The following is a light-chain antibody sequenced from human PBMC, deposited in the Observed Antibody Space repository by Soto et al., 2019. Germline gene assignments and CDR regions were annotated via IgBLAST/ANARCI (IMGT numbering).Light chain of an antibody. Sequence: IQMTQSRATLSASVGRRFTISCRPSQSISSWLAWYQQKPGKAPKLMXYDASSLESGVPSRFSGSGSGTAFTLTISNLQSDDFATYYCQQYNSYSQISFGQGTRLEIK. J-gene: IGKJ5*01. CDR3: QQYNSYSQIS. V-gene: IGKV1-5*01. CDR1: QSISSW. CDR2: DAS.